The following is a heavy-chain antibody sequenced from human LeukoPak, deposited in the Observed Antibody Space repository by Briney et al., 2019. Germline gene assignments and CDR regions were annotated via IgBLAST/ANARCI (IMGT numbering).Heavy chain of an antibody. Sequence: SETLSLTCAVYGESLSGNYWSWIRQPPGKGLEWIGYIYYSGSTNYNPSLKSRVTISVDTSKNQFSLKLSSVTAADTAVYYCARSYDSSGYPYYFDYWGQGTLVTVSS. J-gene: IGHJ4*02. CDR1: GESLSGNY. CDR3: ARSYDSSGYPYYFDY. D-gene: IGHD3-22*01. V-gene: IGHV4-59*08. CDR2: IYYSGST.